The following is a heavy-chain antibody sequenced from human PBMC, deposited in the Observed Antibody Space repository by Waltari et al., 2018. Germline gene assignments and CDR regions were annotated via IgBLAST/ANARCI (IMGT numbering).Heavy chain of an antibody. CDR2: ISSSSSYI. V-gene: IGHV3-21*01. CDR3: ARARGLFGVVTPFDY. Sequence: EVQLVESGGGPVKPGGSLRLSCAASGFTFSSYSMNWVRQAPGKGLEWVSSISSSSSYIYYADSVKGRFTISRDNAKNSLYLQMNSLRAEDTAVYYCARARGLFGVVTPFDYWGQGTLVTVSS. J-gene: IGHJ4*02. CDR1: GFTFSSYS. D-gene: IGHD3-3*01.